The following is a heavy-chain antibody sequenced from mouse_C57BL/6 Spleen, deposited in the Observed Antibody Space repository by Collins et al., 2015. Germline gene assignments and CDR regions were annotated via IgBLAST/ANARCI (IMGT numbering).Heavy chain of an antibody. J-gene: IGHJ3*01. CDR2: NNPSNGRT. D-gene: IGHD2-1*01. CDR3: ASGGGNFAY. CDR1: GYTFTSYW. Sequence: QVQLQQPGAELVKPGASVKVSCKTSGYTFTSYWMHWVKQRPGQGLEWIGENNPSNGRTNYNEKFKSKATLTADKSSSTAYMQLSSLTSEDSAVYYRASGGGNFAYWGQGTLVTVSA. V-gene: IGHV1S81*02.